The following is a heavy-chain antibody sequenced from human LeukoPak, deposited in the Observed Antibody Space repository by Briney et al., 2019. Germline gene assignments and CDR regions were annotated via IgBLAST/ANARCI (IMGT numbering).Heavy chain of an antibody. CDR2: ISSSSSYI. D-gene: IGHD3-10*01. Sequence: PGGSLRLSCAASGFTFSSYAMSWVRQAPGKGLEWVSSISSSSSYIYYADSVKGRFTISRDNAKNSLYLQMNSLRAEDTAAYYCARETGGIWFGELLSHYYYYMDVWGKGTTVTVSS. V-gene: IGHV3-21*01. CDR1: GFTFSSYA. CDR3: ARETGGIWFGELLSHYYYYMDV. J-gene: IGHJ6*03.